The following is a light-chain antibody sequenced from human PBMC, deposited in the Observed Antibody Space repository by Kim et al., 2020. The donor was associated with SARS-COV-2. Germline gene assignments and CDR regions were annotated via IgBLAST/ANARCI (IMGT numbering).Light chain of an antibody. CDR1: SLTSHY. J-gene: IGLJ2*01. V-gene: IGLV3-19*01. CDR3: NSRDSSGNRV. CDR2: GKN. Sequence: ALGMTLKCTCQGASLTSHYASYYRQKQGDAPALVIYGKNNRPSGIPDRLSGSSSGNTASLTITGAQAEDEADYYCNSRDSSGNRVFGGGTQLTVL.